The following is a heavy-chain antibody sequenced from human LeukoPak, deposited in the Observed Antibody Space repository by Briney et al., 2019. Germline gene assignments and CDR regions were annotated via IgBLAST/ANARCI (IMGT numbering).Heavy chain of an antibody. CDR3: ARDGIAVAGDKFDY. D-gene: IGHD6-19*01. CDR2: IWYDGSNK. CDR1: GFTFSSYG. V-gene: IGHV3-33*01. J-gene: IGHJ4*02. Sequence: GGSLRLSCAASGFTFSSYGMHWVRQAPGKGLEWVAVIWYDGSNKYYADSVKGRFTISRDNSKNTLYLQMNGLRAEDTAVYYCARDGIAVAGDKFDYWGQGTMLTDPS.